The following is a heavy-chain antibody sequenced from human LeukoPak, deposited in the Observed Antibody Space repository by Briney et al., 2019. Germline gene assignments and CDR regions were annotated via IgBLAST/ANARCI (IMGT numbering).Heavy chain of an antibody. CDR3: VKSYGDHYLFEY. Sequence: GGSLRLSCAASGFTFSDYYMSWIRQAPGKGLEWVAVLSFDGSRQYYADAVRGRFIISRDISKNTLFLQMNNLRAEDTAIYYCVKSYGDHYLFEYWGQGTLVTVSS. D-gene: IGHD4-17*01. J-gene: IGHJ4*02. V-gene: IGHV3-30*18. CDR1: GFTFSDYY. CDR2: LSFDGSRQ.